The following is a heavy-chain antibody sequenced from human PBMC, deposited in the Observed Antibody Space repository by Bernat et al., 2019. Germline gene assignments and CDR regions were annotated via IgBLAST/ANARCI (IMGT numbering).Heavy chain of an antibody. J-gene: IGHJ4*02. CDR3: VKEMISWGTFDY. CDR1: GFTFSTYA. CDR2: ISCSGGST. D-gene: IGHD3-16*01. Sequence: EVQLVESGGGLVQPGGSLRLSCAASGFTFSTYAMSWVRQAPGKGLEWVSAISCSGGSTYYADSVKGRFTISRDNSKNTLHLQMNSLRAEDTAVYYCVKEMISWGTFDYWGQGTLVTVSS. V-gene: IGHV3-23*04.